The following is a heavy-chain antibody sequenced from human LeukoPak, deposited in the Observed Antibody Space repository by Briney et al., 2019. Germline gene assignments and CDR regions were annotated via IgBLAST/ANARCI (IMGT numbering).Heavy chain of an antibody. Sequence: SETLSPTCTVSGGSISSYYWSWIRQPPGKGLEWIGYIYYSGSTNYYPSLKSRVTISVDTSKNQFSLKLSSVTAADTAVYYCASLGYGGFYFDYWGQGTLVTVSS. J-gene: IGHJ4*02. CDR1: GGSISSYY. CDR2: IYYSGST. CDR3: ASLGYGGFYFDY. D-gene: IGHD4-23*01. V-gene: IGHV4-59*08.